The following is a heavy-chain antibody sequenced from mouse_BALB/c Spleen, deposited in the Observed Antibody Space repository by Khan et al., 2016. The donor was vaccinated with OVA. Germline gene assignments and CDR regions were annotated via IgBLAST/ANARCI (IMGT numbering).Heavy chain of an antibody. CDR3: AREDIPWYAIDY. V-gene: IGHV9-3*02. CDR2: LITYTGDT. Sequence: QIQLVQSGPELKKPGETVKISCKASGYSFTNYGMNWVKQAPGKGLKWMVWLITYTGDTTYTEEFKGRFAFSLETSASPAYLQINSLKSEDTATYFCAREDIPWYAIDYWGQGTSVTVSS. J-gene: IGHJ4*01. CDR1: GYSFTNYG.